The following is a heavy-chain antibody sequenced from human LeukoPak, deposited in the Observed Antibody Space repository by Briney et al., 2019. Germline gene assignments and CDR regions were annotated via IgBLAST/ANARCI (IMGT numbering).Heavy chain of an antibody. CDR1: GFTFSDYY. D-gene: IGHD3-3*01. CDR3: ARTFDFWSSVSDYGMDV. V-gene: IGHV3-11*01. CDR2: ISSSGSTI. J-gene: IGHJ6*02. Sequence: GGSLRLSCAASGFTFSDYYMSWIRQAPGKGLEWVSYISSSGSTIYYADSVKGRFTISRDNAKNSLYLQMNSLRAEDTAVYYCARTFDFWSSVSDYGMDVWGQGTTVTVSS.